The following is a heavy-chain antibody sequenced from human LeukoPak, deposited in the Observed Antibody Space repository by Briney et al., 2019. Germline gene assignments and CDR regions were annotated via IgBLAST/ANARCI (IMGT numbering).Heavy chain of an antibody. D-gene: IGHD4-23*01. CDR1: GYSFTSYC. V-gene: IGHV5-51*01. J-gene: IGHJ4*02. CDR2: IYPGDSGP. Sequence: HGESLKISCKVSGYSFTSYCIGWVRQMPGKGLEWMGIIYPGDSGPTYSPSFQGQVTISADKSISTAYLQWSSLKASDTAMYYCARRDYGGKHFDYWGQGTLVTVSS. CDR3: ARRDYGGKHFDY.